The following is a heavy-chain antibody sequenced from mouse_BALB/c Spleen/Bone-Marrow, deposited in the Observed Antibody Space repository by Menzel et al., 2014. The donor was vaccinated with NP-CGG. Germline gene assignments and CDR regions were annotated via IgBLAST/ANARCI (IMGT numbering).Heavy chain of an antibody. CDR1: GYAFTDYN. CDR3: ARELSRAMDY. CDR2: IDPYSGGT. D-gene: IGHD2-12*01. J-gene: IGHJ4*01. Sequence: EVQLQQSGPELVKPGASVKVSCKASGYAFTDYNMFWVKQSHGKSLEWIGYIDPYSGGTNYNQKFKDKATLTVDKSSSTAYMHLNSLTSEDSAVYYCARELSRAMDYWGQGNSVTVSS. V-gene: IGHV1S135*01.